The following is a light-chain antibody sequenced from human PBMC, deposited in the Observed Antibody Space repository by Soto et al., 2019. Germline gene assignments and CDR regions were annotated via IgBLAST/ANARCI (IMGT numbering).Light chain of an antibody. V-gene: IGKV3-15*01. CDR1: QSVTNSY. CDR3: QHYSNWPLT. CDR2: GAS. J-gene: IGKJ4*01. Sequence: EIVMTQSPVTLSVSPGERATLSCRASQSVTNSYLAWYQQKPGQAPRLLIFGASTRAAGIPARFSGSGSGTEFTLTISSLQADDFAVYYCQHYSNWPLTFGGGTKVEIK.